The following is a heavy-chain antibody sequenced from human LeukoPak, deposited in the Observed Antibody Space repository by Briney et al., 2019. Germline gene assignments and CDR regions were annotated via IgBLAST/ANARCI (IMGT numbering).Heavy chain of an antibody. CDR2: IKQDGSEK. D-gene: IGHD6-13*01. Sequence: GGSLRLSCAASGFTFSSYWMSWVRQAPGKGLEWVANIKQDGSEKYYVDSVKGRFTISRDNAKNSLYLQMNSLRAEDTAVYYCAKDHSIAAAGPTRWNWFDPWGQGTLVTVSS. CDR1: GFTFSSYW. V-gene: IGHV3-7*03. CDR3: AKDHSIAAAGPTRWNWFDP. J-gene: IGHJ5*02.